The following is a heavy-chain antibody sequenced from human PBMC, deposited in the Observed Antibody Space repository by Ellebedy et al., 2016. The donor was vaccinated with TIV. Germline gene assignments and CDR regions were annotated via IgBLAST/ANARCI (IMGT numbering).Heavy chain of an antibody. D-gene: IGHD3-9*01. CDR2: IYPGYSDT. J-gene: IGHJ4*02. V-gene: IGHV5-51*01. CDR3: ARSHYDILTGYSRQSDY. CDR1: GYSFTTYW. Sequence: KVSCKASGYSFTTYWIGWVRQMPGKGLEWMGIIYPGYSDTRYSPSFQGQVTIPADKSISTAYLQWSSLKASDTAIYYCARSHYDILTGYSRQSDYWGQGTLVTVSS.